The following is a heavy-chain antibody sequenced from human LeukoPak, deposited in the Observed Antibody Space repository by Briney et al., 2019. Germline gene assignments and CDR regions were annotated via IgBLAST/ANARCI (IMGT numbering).Heavy chain of an antibody. CDR1: GVSVSSPF. V-gene: IGHV4-59*02. CDR3: ARVGPTDDYGDSHDAFDI. CDR2: LFYSGRT. J-gene: IGHJ3*02. Sequence: PSETLSLTCSVSGVSVSSPFWSWLRHPPGKGLEWLGHLFYSGRTNYNPSLKSRVTISVDTSKNHFSLKVTSVTAADTAVYYCARVGPTDDYGDSHDAFDIWGQGTLVAVSS. D-gene: IGHD4-17*01.